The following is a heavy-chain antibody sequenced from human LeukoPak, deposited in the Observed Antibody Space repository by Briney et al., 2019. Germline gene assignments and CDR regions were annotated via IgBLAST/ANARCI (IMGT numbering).Heavy chain of an antibody. CDR3: GRENSSWLVTEYYFDY. J-gene: IGHJ4*02. V-gene: IGHV4-4*07. CDR1: GGSISSYY. CDR2: IYTSGST. D-gene: IGHD6-13*01. Sequence: PSETLSLTCTVSGGSISSYYWSWIRQPAGKGLEWIGRIYTSGSTNYNPSLKSRVTMSVDTSKNQFSLKLSSVTAADTAVYYCGRENSSWLVTEYYFDYWGQGTLVTVSS.